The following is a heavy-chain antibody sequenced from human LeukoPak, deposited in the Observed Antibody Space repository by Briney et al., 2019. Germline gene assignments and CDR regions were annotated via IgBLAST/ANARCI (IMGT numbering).Heavy chain of an antibody. J-gene: IGHJ4*02. CDR2: INAGTGNT. V-gene: IGHV1-3*01. Sequence: ASVRVSCKASGYMFTKYALHWVRQAPGQRLEWIGWINAGTGNTKYSQKFQDRVTITRDTSASTAYMELSSLRSEDTAMYYCARPLAVAGFDYWGQGTLVTVSS. D-gene: IGHD6-19*01. CDR1: GYMFTKYA. CDR3: ARPLAVAGFDY.